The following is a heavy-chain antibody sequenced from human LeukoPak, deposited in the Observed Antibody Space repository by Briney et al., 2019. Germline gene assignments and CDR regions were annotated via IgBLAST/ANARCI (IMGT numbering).Heavy chain of an antibody. CDR3: AREKATTYDN. CDR2: VNPNRGGT. CDR1: GYTFSGYY. Sequence: ASVKVSCKASGYTFSGYYLHWVRQAPGQGLGWMGWVNPNRGGTNYAQKFQGRVIMTWDTSINTAYMDLSRLNSDDTAIYYCAREKATTYDNWGQGTLVTVSS. J-gene: IGHJ4*02. D-gene: IGHD1-26*01. V-gene: IGHV1-2*02.